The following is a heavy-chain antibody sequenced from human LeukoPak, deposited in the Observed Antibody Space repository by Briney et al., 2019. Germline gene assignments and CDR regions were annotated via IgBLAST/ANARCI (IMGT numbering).Heavy chain of an antibody. J-gene: IGHJ4*02. V-gene: IGHV3-23*01. CDR2: ISGSGGST. Sequence: GGSLRLSCAASGFTLSSYAMSWVRQAPGKGLEWVSAISGSGGSTYYADSVKGRFTISRDNSKNTLYLQMNSLRAEDTAVYYCAKDRAYYDFWSGYYLDYWGQGTLVTVSS. CDR3: AKDRAYYDFWSGYYLDY. D-gene: IGHD3-3*01. CDR1: GFTLSSYA.